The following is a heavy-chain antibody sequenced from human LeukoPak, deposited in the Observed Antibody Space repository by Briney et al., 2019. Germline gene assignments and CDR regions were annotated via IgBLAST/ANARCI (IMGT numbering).Heavy chain of an antibody. CDR2: IYYSGST. J-gene: IGHJ6*03. Sequence: PSETLSLTCTVSGGSISSYYWSWIRQPPGKGLEWIGYIYYSGSTNYNPSLKSRVTISVDTSKNQFSLKLSSVTAADTAVYYCAGGITVTSYYYYYYYMDVWGKGTTVTVSS. D-gene: IGHD1-14*01. V-gene: IGHV4-59*01. CDR1: GGSISSYY. CDR3: AGGITVTSYYYYYYYMDV.